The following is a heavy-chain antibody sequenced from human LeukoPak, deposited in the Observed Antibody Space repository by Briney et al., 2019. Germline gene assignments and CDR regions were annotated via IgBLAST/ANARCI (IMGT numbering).Heavy chain of an antibody. CDR2: INPNSGGT. CDR3: ARGYSYGFKSAFDI. J-gene: IGHJ3*02. CDR1: GYTFIAYY. D-gene: IGHD5-18*01. V-gene: IGHV1-2*02. Sequence: GASVKVSCKASGYTFIAYYMHWVRQAPGQGLEWVGWINPNSGGTNYAQKFQGRVTMTRDTSISTAYMELSRLRSDDTAVYYCARGYSYGFKSAFDIWGQGTMVTVSS.